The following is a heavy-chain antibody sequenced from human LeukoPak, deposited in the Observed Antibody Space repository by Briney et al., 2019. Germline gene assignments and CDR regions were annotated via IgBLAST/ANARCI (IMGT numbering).Heavy chain of an antibody. J-gene: IGHJ4*02. CDR3: AKDRLGAMMYFDF. V-gene: IGHV3-23*01. Sequence: GGSLRLSCAASGFTFSSYAMSWVRQAPGKGLEWVSAISDSGGSTYYADSVKGRVTISRDNSKNTLYLQVNSLRVEDTAVYYCAKDRLGAMMYFDFWGQGTLVTVSS. D-gene: IGHD1-26*01. CDR1: GFTFSSYA. CDR2: ISDSGGST.